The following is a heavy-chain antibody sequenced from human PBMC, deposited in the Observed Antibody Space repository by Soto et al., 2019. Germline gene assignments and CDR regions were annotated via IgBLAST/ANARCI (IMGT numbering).Heavy chain of an antibody. D-gene: IGHD1-26*01. CDR1: GYTFTIYG. J-gene: IGHJ4*02. Sequence: QVQLVQSGAEVKKPGASVKVSCKASGYTFTIYGISWVRQAPGQGLEWMGWISAYNGHTNYAQKLQGRATMTTDTSTSTAYMELRSLRSDDTAVYYGARDRVGATTHDYWCQGTLVTVSS. V-gene: IGHV1-18*01. CDR2: ISAYNGHT. CDR3: ARDRVGATTHDY.